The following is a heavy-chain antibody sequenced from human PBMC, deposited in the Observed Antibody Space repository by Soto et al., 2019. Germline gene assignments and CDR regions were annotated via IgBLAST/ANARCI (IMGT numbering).Heavy chain of an antibody. CDR3: ARMASFGTFNWFDP. CDR2: LNPGSGKT. Sequence: QVQLVQSGAEVKEPGASVSVSCKASGYTFINYDISWARQATGQGLEWMGWLNPGSGKTGYANKFQVRVTMTRDAYTSTAHLELRSLTSEDTAVYYCARMASFGTFNWFDPWGQGTLVTVSS. D-gene: IGHD3-16*01. J-gene: IGHJ5*02. CDR1: GYTFINYD. V-gene: IGHV1-8*02.